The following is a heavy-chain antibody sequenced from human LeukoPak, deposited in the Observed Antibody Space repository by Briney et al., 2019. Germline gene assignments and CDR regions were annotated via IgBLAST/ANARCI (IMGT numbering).Heavy chain of an antibody. CDR3: ARVSWAGGKLGTYFDY. CDR2: LYCGGGT. J-gene: IGHJ4*02. CDR1: GGSISSGGYY. Sequence: PSQTLSLTCTVSGGSISSGGYYRHCHRQHPGKGLEWIGYLYCGGGTYYTPSLKSRVTISVDTSRNQFSLKLSSVTAADTAVYYCARVSWAGGKLGTYFDYWGQGTLVTVSS. V-gene: IGHV4-31*03. D-gene: IGHD7-27*01.